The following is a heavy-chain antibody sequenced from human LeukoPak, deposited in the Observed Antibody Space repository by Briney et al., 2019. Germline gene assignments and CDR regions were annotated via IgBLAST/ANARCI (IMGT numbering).Heavy chain of an antibody. J-gene: IGHJ4*02. CDR1: GGSISSGSYY. CDR2: IYTSGST. V-gene: IGHV4-61*02. D-gene: IGHD5-18*01. CDR3: ARDDTAMVNY. Sequence: SETLSLTCTVSGGSISSGSYYWSWIRQPAGKGLEWIGRIYTSGSTNYNPSLKSRVTISVDTSKNQFSLKLSSVTAADTAVYYWARDDTAMVNYWGQGTLVTVSS.